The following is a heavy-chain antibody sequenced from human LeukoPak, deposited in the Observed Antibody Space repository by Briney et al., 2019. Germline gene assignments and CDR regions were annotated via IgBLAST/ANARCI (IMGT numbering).Heavy chain of an antibody. CDR3: ALKGNWFDP. J-gene: IGHJ5*02. CDR1: GGSLSGNY. CDR2: INHSGST. V-gene: IGHV4-34*01. Sequence: SETLSLTRAVYGGSLSGNYWSWIRQPPGKGLEWIGEINHSGSTNYNPSLKSRVTISVDTSKNQFSLKLSSVTAADTAVYYCALKGNWFDPWAREPWSPSPQ.